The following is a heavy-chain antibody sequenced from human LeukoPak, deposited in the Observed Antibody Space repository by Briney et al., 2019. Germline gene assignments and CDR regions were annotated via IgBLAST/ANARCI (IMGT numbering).Heavy chain of an antibody. CDR3: ARFYYYDSSGSDVGDAFDI. CDR1: GYTFTSYA. J-gene: IGHJ3*02. Sequence: ASVKVSCKASGYTFTSYAMHWVRQAPGQRLEWMGWSNAGNGNTKYSQEFQGRVTMTTDTSTSTAYMELRSLRSDDTAVYYCARFYYYDSSGSDVGDAFDIWGQGTMVTVSS. V-gene: IGHV1-3*02. CDR2: SNAGNGNT. D-gene: IGHD3-22*01.